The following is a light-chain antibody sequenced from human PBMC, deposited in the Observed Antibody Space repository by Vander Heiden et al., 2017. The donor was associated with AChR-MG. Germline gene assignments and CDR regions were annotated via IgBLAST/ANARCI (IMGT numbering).Light chain of an antibody. J-gene: IGLJ2*01. CDR1: SSDVGGYNY. CDR2: DVS. V-gene: IGLV2-11*01. Sequence: QSALTQPRSVSGSPGQSVTISCTGTSSDVGGYNYVACYQQHPGKAPKRMIYDVSKRPSGVPDRFSGSKSGNTASLTISGLQAEDEADYYCCSYAGSYTRFGVFGGGTKLTVL. CDR3: CSYAGSYTRFGV.